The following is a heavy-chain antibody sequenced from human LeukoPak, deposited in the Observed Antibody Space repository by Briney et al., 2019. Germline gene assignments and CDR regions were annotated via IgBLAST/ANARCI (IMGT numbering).Heavy chain of an antibody. CDR3: ARDRGHDFWSGYSPKSINWFDP. J-gene: IGHJ5*02. CDR1: GGSISSYY. CDR2: IYTSGST. D-gene: IGHD3-3*01. V-gene: IGHV4-4*07. Sequence: PSETLSLTCTVSGGSISSYYWSWIRQPAGKGLEWIGRIYTSGSTNYNPSLKSRVTMSVDTSKNQFSLKLSSVTAADTAVYYCARDRGHDFWSGYSPKSINWFDPWGQGTLVTVSS.